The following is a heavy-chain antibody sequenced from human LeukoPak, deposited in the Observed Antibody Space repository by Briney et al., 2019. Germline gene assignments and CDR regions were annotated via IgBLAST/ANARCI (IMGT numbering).Heavy chain of an antibody. V-gene: IGHV3-74*01. CDR1: GFIFSSYW. D-gene: IGHD6-6*01. CDR3: ARVAGSSSK. J-gene: IGHJ4*02. CDR2: INKDGSST. Sequence: PGGSLRLSCAASGFIFSSYWMHWVRQAPVKGLVWVSRINKDGSSTDYADSVKGRFTISRDNAKNTLYLQMNSLRAEDTAVYFWARVAGSSSKWGQGTLVTVSS.